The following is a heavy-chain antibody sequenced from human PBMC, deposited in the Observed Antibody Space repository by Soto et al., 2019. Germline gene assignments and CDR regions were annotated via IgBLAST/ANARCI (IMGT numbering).Heavy chain of an antibody. CDR3: AGRYCSSTSCYSVDY. Sequence: SETLSLTCAVYGGSFSGYYWSWIRQPPGKGLEWIGEINHSGSTNYNPSLKSRVTISVDTSKNQFSLKLSSVTAADTAVYYCAGRYCSSTSCYSVDYWGQGTLVTVSS. D-gene: IGHD2-2*01. V-gene: IGHV4-34*01. J-gene: IGHJ4*02. CDR2: INHSGST. CDR1: GGSFSGYY.